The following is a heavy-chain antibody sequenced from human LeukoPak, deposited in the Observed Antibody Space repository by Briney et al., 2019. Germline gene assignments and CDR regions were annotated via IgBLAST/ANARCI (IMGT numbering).Heavy chain of an antibody. CDR1: GFTFSSYA. Sequence: PGGSLRLSCAASGFTFSSYAMSRVRQAPGKGLEWVSAISGSGGSTYYADSVKGRFTISRDNSKNTLYLQMNSLRAEDAAVYYCAKDRLRIAVAGTSGGLDPWGQGTLVTVSS. D-gene: IGHD6-19*01. CDR3: AKDRLRIAVAGTSGGLDP. J-gene: IGHJ5*02. V-gene: IGHV3-23*01. CDR2: ISGSGGST.